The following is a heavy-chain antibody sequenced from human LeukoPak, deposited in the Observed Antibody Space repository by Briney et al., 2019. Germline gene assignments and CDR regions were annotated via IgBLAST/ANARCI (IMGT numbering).Heavy chain of an antibody. CDR2: IRPDGGEK. J-gene: IGHJ4*02. CDR1: GFTFSNYW. Sequence: PGGSLRLSCVVSGFTFSNYWMSWVRQAPGKGLEWVINIRPDGGEKYFVDSVKGRFTISRDNAKNSLYLQMNSLRAEDTAVYYCAKRGSSSSDYWGQGTLVTVSS. V-gene: IGHV3-7*03. CDR3: AKRGSSSSDY. D-gene: IGHD6-6*01.